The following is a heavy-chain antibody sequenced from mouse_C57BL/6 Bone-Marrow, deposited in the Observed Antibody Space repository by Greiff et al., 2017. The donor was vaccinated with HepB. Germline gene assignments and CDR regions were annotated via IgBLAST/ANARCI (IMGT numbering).Heavy chain of an antibody. CDR3: ARDERIYDGYYGAMDY. J-gene: IGHJ4*01. CDR2: INYDGSST. Sequence: EVQVVESEGGLVQPGSSMKLSCTASGFTFSDYYMAWVRQVPEKGLEWVANINYDGSSTYYLDSLKSRFIISRDNAKNILYLQMSSLKSEDTATYYCARDERIYDGYYGAMDYWGQGTSVTVSS. D-gene: IGHD2-3*01. CDR1: GFTFSDYY. V-gene: IGHV5-16*01.